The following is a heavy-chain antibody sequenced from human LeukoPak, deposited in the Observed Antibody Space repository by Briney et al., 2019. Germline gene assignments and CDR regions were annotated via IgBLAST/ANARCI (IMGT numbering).Heavy chain of an antibody. J-gene: IGHJ3*02. CDR1: GFTFSTYW. Sequence: GGSLRLSCTASGFTFSTYWMSWVRQAPGKGLEWVANIKQDGSEKYFVDSVRGRFTISRDNAKNSLYMQMNSLRAEDTAVYYCARDGVGIIKAFDIWGQGTKVTVSS. V-gene: IGHV3-7*05. D-gene: IGHD3-3*01. CDR3: ARDGVGIIKAFDI. CDR2: IKQDGSEK.